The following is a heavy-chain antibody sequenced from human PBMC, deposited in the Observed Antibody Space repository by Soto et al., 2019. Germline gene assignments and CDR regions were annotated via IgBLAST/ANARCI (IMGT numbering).Heavy chain of an antibody. CDR3: ARGDGDYYDGNGYLGRH. V-gene: IGHV3-74*01. CDR2: INSDGSRT. J-gene: IGHJ4*02. Sequence: EVQLVESGGGIVQPGGSLRLSCAASGFTFSSYWMHWVRQAPGKGLVWVSRINSDGSRTSYADSAKGRFTISRDNAKNTVYLEMNSLRAEDTAVYYWARGDGDYYDGNGYLGRHWGQVTLVTVSS. D-gene: IGHD3-22*01. CDR1: GFTFSSYW.